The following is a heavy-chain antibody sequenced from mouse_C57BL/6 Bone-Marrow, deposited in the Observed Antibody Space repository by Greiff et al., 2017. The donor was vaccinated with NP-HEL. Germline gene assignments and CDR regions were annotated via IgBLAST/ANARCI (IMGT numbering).Heavy chain of an antibody. V-gene: IGHV7-1*01. CDR3: ARDVASPWFAY. CDR2: SRNKANDYTT. Sequence: EVHLVESGGGLVQSGRSLRLSCATSGFTFSDFYMEWVRQAPGKGLEWIAASRNKANDYTTEYSASVKGRFIVSRDTSQSILYLQMNALRAEDTAIYYCARDVASPWFAYWGQGTLVTVSA. CDR1: GFTFSDFY. J-gene: IGHJ3*01.